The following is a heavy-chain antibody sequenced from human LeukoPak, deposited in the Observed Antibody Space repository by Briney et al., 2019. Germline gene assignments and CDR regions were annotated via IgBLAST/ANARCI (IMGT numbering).Heavy chain of an antibody. Sequence: SETLSLTCAVYDGSFSGYYWSWIRQPPGKGLEWIGEINHSGSTNYNPSLKSRVTISVDTSKNQFSLKLSSVTAADTAVYYCARRPDYGDRYYFDYWGQGTLVTVSS. CDR3: ARRPDYGDRYYFDY. CDR2: INHSGST. J-gene: IGHJ4*02. D-gene: IGHD4-17*01. V-gene: IGHV4-34*01. CDR1: DGSFSGYY.